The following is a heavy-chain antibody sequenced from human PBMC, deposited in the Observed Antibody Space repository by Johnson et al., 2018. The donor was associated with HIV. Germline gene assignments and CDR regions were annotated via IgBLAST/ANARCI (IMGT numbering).Heavy chain of an antibody. CDR3: AKLTIFGVVPPNEGDAFDI. CDR2: TNSDGTTT. J-gene: IGHJ3*02. D-gene: IGHD3-3*01. V-gene: IGHV3-74*02. Sequence: VQLVESGGGVVQPGRSLRLSCAASGFTFSSYAMHWVRQAPGKGLVWVSRTNSDGTTTNYADSVKGRFTISRDKAKNTLHLQMNSLRAEDTAVYYCAKLTIFGVVPPNEGDAFDIWGQGTMVTVSS. CDR1: GFTFSSYA.